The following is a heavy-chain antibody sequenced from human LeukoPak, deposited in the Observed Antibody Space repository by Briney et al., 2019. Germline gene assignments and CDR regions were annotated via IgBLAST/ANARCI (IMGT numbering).Heavy chain of an antibody. CDR1: GFTFSSYE. CDR2: ISSSGSTI. D-gene: IGHD6-25*01. J-gene: IGHJ3*02. Sequence: GGSLRLSCAASGFTFSSYEMNWVRQAPGKGLEGVSYISSSGSTIYYADSVKGRFTISRDNAKNSLYLQMNSLRAEDTAVYYCARRSAAKDAFDIWGQGTMVTVSS. CDR3: ARRSAAKDAFDI. V-gene: IGHV3-48*03.